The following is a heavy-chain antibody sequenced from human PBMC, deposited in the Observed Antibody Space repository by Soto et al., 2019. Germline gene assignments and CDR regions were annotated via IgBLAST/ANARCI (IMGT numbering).Heavy chain of an antibody. CDR1: GDIFDNYA. J-gene: IGHJ5*02. D-gene: IGHD5-12*01. Sequence: VKVSCKASGDIFDNYAISWVRQAPGQGLEWLGGISPVIGTTHYAQRFQGRLTITADRSTMTTYMELSGLKSEDTAIYFCARDYSGYDPALNRFEPWGQGTLVTVS. CDR2: ISPVIGTT. CDR3: ARDYSGYDPALNRFEP. V-gene: IGHV1-69*10.